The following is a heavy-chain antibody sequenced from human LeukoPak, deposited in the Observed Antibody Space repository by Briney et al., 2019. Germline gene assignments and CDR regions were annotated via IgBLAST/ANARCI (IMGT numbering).Heavy chain of an antibody. Sequence: SETLSLTCTVSGGSISSGDYYWSWIRQPPGKGLEWIGYIYYSGSTYYNPSLKSRVTISVDTSKNQFSLKVNSVTAADTAVYYCARESGNSYSSSWYGVDVWGQGTTVTVSS. V-gene: IGHV4-30-4*02. CDR3: ARESGNSYSSSWYGVDV. D-gene: IGHD6-13*01. CDR2: IYYSGST. CDR1: GGSISSGDYY. J-gene: IGHJ6*02.